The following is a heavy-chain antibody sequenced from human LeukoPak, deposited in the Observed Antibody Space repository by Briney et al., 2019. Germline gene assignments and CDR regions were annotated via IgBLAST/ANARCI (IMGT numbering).Heavy chain of an antibody. D-gene: IGHD6-19*01. J-gene: IGHJ4*02. CDR3: ASAAVAGTLDY. CDR2: IIPIFGTA. CDR1: GGTFSSYA. V-gene: IGHV1-69*13. Sequence: ASVKVSCKASGGTFSSYAISWVLQAPVQGLEWMGGIIPIFGTANYAQKFQGRVTITADESTSTAYMELSSLRSEDTAVYYCASAAVAGTLDYWGQGTLVTVSS.